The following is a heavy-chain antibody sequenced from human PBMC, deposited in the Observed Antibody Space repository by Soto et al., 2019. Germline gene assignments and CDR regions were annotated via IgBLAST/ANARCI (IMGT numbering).Heavy chain of an antibody. J-gene: IGHJ4*02. Sequence: PSETLSLTCAVYGGAFSGYYWSWIRQPPGKGLEWIGEINHSGSTNYNPSLKSRVTISVDTSKNQFSLKLSPVTAADTAVSDCASEYSSSSCGYWGPGPLVTVSS. CDR3: ASEYSSSSCGY. CDR2: INHSGST. V-gene: IGHV4-34*01. CDR1: GGAFSGYY. D-gene: IGHD6-6*01.